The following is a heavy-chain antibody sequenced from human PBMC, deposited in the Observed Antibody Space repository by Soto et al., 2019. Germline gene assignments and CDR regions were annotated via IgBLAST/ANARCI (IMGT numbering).Heavy chain of an antibody. V-gene: IGHV1-18*01. CDR2: ISPYSGYT. D-gene: IGHD2-2*01. Sequence: SVKVSFKGFGYRFMKYGINWVRQAPVQGLEWVGWISPYSGYTHSAQKFHGRLTLTTDTAASTAYMELRILRSADTALYYCAREASVIIPAAQPSRFDSWGQGTLVTVSS. J-gene: IGHJ4*02. CDR3: AREASVIIPAAQPSRFDS. CDR1: GYRFMKYG.